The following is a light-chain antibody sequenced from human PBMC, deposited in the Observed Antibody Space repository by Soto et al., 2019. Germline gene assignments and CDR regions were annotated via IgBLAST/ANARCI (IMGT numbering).Light chain of an antibody. Sequence: DIQMTQSPSSLSASVGDRVTITCRACQAIHSYLNWYQQKPGKAPNLLIFATSTLQSGVPSRFSGSGSGTDFTLTISSLQPEDFANYYRQQRETFGPGTKVDIK. J-gene: IGKJ3*01. CDR3: QQRET. CDR2: ATS. CDR1: QAIHSY. V-gene: IGKV1-39*01.